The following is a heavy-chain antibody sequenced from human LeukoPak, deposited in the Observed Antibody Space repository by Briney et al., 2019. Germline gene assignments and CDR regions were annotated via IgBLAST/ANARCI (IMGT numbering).Heavy chain of an antibody. V-gene: IGHV3-23*01. Sequence: PGGSLRLSCAASGFTFSSYSMNWVRQAPGKGLEWVSAISGSGGSTYYADSVKGRFTISRDNSKNTLYLQMNSLRAEDTAVYYCAKASNYGSGSYYPRGVDYWGQGTLVTVSS. D-gene: IGHD3-10*01. CDR3: AKASNYGSGSYYPRGVDY. CDR2: ISGSGGST. CDR1: GFTFSSYS. J-gene: IGHJ4*02.